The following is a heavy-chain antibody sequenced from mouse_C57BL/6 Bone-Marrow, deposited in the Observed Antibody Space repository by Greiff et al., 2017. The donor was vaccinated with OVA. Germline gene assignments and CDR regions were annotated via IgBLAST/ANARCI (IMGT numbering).Heavy chain of an antibody. CDR2: IYPGDGDT. CDR3: VREDDYDWYFDV. CDR1: GYAFSSSW. J-gene: IGHJ1*03. V-gene: IGHV1-82*01. D-gene: IGHD2-4*01. Sequence: QVQLQQSRPELVKPGASVKISCKASGYAFSSSWMNWVKQRPGKGLEWIGRIYPGDGDTNYNGKFTGKATLTADKSSNTAYMQLSSLTSEDAAVDFCVREDDYDWYFDVWGTGTTVTVSS.